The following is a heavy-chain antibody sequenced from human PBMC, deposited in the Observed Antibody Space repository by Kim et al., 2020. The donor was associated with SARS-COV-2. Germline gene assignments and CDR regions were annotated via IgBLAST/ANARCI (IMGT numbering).Heavy chain of an antibody. CDR1: GFTFSSYA. J-gene: IGHJ6*02. V-gene: IGHV3-23*01. CDR3: AKDGSGGLTLYPYSYYYYGMDV. CDR2: ISGSGGST. Sequence: GGSLRLSCAASGFTFSSYAMSWVRQAPGKGLEWVSAISGSGGSTYYADSVKGRFTISRDNAKNTLYLQMNSLRAEDTAVYYCAKDGSGGLTLYPYSYYYYGMDVWGQGTTVTVSS. D-gene: IGHD3-10*01.